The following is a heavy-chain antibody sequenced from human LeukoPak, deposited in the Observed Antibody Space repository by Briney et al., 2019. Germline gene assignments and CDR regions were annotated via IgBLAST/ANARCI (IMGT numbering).Heavy chain of an antibody. V-gene: IGHV1-2*02. CDR2: INPNSGGT. D-gene: IGHD3-10*01. CDR3: ARVQWSQPHPDV. Sequence: MGWINPNSGGTNYAQKFQGRVTMTRDTSISTAYMELSRLRSDDTAVYYCARVQWSQPHPDVWGKGTTVTVSS. J-gene: IGHJ6*04.